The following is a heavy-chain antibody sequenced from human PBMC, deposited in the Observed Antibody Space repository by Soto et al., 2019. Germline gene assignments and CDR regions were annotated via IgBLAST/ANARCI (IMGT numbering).Heavy chain of an antibody. CDR3: SKDPQQLPVYFDY. CDR1: GFIFRSYA. D-gene: IGHD6-13*01. CDR2: ITGSVGDT. V-gene: IGHV3-23*01. Sequence: GGSLRLCCAASGFIFRSYALGWVRQAPGKGLKWLSAITGSVGDTYYVDSVKGRFTISRDNSKNTLYLQMNSLRADDTAVYYFSKDPQQLPVYFDYWGQGTQVTVSS. J-gene: IGHJ4*02.